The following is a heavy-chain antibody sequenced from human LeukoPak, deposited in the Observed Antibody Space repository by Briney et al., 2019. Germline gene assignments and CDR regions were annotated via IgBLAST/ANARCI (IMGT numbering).Heavy chain of an antibody. D-gene: IGHD3-22*01. J-gene: IGHJ4*02. V-gene: IGHV3-23*01. Sequence: GGSLRLSCAASGFTFSSYAMSWVRQAPGRGLEWVSAISGSGGSTYYADSVKGRFTISRDNSKNTLYLQMNSLRAEDTAVYYCAKCVHDSSGYYFFDYWGQGTLVTVSS. CDR2: ISGSGGST. CDR3: AKCVHDSSGYYFFDY. CDR1: GFTFSSYA.